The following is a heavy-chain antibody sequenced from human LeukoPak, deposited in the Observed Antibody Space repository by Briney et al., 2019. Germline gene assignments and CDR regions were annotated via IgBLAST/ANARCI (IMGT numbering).Heavy chain of an antibody. CDR3: AKGRTTVVVTAIPS. J-gene: IGHJ4*02. CDR2: ISCSGGNT. V-gene: IGHV3-23*01. CDR1: GFTISSYA. D-gene: IGHD2-21*02. Sequence: PGGSLRLSCAASGFTISSYAMSWVRQAPGKGLEWVSGISCSGGNTYNADSVKGLFTISTDTSKNTLYLQMSSLTAADTAVYYCAKGRTTVVVTAIPSWGQGTLVTVSS.